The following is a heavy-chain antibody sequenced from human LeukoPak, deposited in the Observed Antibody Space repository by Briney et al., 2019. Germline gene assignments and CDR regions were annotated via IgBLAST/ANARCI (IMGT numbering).Heavy chain of an antibody. D-gene: IGHD3-10*01. CDR2: ISSSSSTI. CDR1: GFTFSSYS. V-gene: IGHV3-48*04. J-gene: IGHJ4*02. Sequence: GSLRLSCAASGFTFSSYSMNWVRQAPGRGLEWVSYISSSSSTIYYADSVKGRFTISRDNAKNSLYLQMYSLRAEDTAVYYCAKASVWTMVRVVSYFDEWGQGIQVTVSS. CDR3: AKASVWTMVRVVSYFDE.